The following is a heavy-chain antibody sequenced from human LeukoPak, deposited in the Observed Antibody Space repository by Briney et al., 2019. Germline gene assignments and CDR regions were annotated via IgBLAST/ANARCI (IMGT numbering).Heavy chain of an antibody. CDR1: GGSISSGDYY. CDR2: IYYSGST. Sequence: SETLSLTCTVSGGSISSGDYYWSWIRQPPGKGLEWIGYIYYSGSTYYNPSLKSRVTISVDTSKNQFSLKLSSVTAADTAVYYCASSLTGDAFDIWGQGTMVTVSS. V-gene: IGHV4-30-4*01. J-gene: IGHJ3*02. D-gene: IGHD7-27*01. CDR3: ASSLTGDAFDI.